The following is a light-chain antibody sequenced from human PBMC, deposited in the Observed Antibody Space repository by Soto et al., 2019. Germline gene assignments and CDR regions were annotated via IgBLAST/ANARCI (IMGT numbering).Light chain of an antibody. V-gene: IGKV3-15*01. J-gene: IGKJ1*01. Sequence: IVMTQSPATLSVSPGERATLSCRASQGISNNLVWYQQKPGQAPRLLIYGASTRATGVPARFSGSGSGAEFTLTISSLQPEDFAVYYCQQYNNWPPWTFGQGTKVEIK. CDR3: QQYNNWPPWT. CDR1: QGISNN. CDR2: GAS.